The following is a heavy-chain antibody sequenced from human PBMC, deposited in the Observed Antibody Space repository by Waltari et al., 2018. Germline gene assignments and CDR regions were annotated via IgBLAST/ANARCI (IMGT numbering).Heavy chain of an antibody. CDR1: GFTFSSYA. J-gene: IGHJ4*02. CDR3: ASRGSSSSPFDY. Sequence: QVQLVESGGGVVQPGRSMRLACEASGFTFSSYAMHWGSQAPGKGLEWVAVISYDVSNTYYADSVKGRFTITRDNSKNTLYLQMTSLKASDTAMYYCASRGSSSSPFDYWGQGTLVTVSS. V-gene: IGHV3-30-3*01. CDR2: ISYDVSNT. D-gene: IGHD6-6*01.